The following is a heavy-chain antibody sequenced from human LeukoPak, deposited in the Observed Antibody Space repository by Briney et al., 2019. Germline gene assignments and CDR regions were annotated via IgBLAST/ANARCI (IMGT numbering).Heavy chain of an antibody. Sequence: GGSLRLSCAASGFAFNNDAMTWVRQPPGKGLEWVSAIGGHSTNEDYAESVKGRFTISSDNSKTMLFLHMNSLRAEDTASYYCARQPYCYYYLDVWGKGTTVTGTS. V-gene: IGHV3-23*01. D-gene: IGHD5-18*01. CDR2: IGGHSTNE. J-gene: IGHJ6*03. CDR1: GFAFNNDA. CDR3: ARQPYCYYYLDV.